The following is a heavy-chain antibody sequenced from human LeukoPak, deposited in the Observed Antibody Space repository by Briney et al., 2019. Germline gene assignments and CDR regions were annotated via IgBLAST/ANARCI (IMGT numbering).Heavy chain of an antibody. Sequence: SVKVSCKASGYTFTGYYMHWVRQAPGQGLEWMGRIIPILGIANYAQKFQGRVTITADKSTSTAYMELSSLRSEDTAVYYCAKVDGYCSGGSCYYGMDVWGQGTTVTVSS. V-gene: IGHV1-69*02. CDR3: AKVDGYCSGGSCYYGMDV. CDR2: IIPILGIA. J-gene: IGHJ6*02. D-gene: IGHD2-15*01. CDR1: GYTFTGYY.